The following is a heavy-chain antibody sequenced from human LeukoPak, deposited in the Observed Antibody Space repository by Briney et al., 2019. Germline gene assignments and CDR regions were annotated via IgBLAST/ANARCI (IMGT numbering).Heavy chain of an antibody. CDR2: IIPIFGTA. CDR3: ALYSGSSYELDAFDM. V-gene: IGHV1-69*06. CDR1: GGTFISYA. J-gene: IGHJ3*02. D-gene: IGHD1-26*01. Sequence: SVKVPCKASGGTFISYAISWVRQAPGQGLEWMGRIIPIFGTANYAQKFQGRVTITADKSTSTAYMELSSLRSEDTAVYYCALYSGSSYELDAFDMWGQKPRLPVSS.